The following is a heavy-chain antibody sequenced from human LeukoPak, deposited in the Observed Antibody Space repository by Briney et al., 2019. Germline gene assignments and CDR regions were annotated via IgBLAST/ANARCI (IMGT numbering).Heavy chain of an antibody. V-gene: IGHV4-34*01. J-gene: IGHJ4*02. Sequence: SETLSLTCAVYGGSFSGYYWSWIRQPPGKGLEWIGEINHSGSTNYNPSLKSRVTISVDTSKNQFSLKLSSVTAADTAVYYCARGPGPYYYGSGSYKGSYYFDYWGQGTLVTVSS. D-gene: IGHD3-10*01. CDR1: GGSFSGYY. CDR2: INHSGST. CDR3: ARGPGPYYYGSGSYKGSYYFDY.